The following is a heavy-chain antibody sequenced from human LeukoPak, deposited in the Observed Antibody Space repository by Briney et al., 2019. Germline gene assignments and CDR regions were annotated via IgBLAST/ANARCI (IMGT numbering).Heavy chain of an antibody. J-gene: IGHJ4*02. CDR2: LGSRGAYI. CDR3: ARGLTPYFDY. CDR1: GFNYSTYW. Sequence: PGGSLRHFCAASGFNYSTYWMLWVRQATGKALEWVSDLGSRGAYIDYADPVKGRFTISRAHARNLLYLQMTSPRAEDAAVYFCARGLTPYFDYWGQGILVTVSS. D-gene: IGHD6-19*01. V-gene: IGHV3-21*01.